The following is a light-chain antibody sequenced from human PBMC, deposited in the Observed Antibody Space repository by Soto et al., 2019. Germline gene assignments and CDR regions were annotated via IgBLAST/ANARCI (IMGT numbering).Light chain of an antibody. V-gene: IGLV7-46*02. CDR1: TGAVTSGHY. J-gene: IGLJ2*01. CDR3: LLSYSGARVV. Sequence: QAVVTQEPSLTVSPGGTVTLTCGSSTGAVTSGHYPYWFQQKPGQAPRTLIYDTSNKHSWTPARFSGSLLGGKAALTLLGAPPEDEAEYYCLLSYSGARVVFGGGTKLTVL. CDR2: DTS.